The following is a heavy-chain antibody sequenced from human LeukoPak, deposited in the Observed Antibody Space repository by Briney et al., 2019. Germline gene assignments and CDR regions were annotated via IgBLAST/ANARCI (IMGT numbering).Heavy chain of an antibody. Sequence: SVKVSCKASGGTFSSYAISWVRQAPGQGLEWMGRIIPILGIANYAQKFQGRVTLTADKSTSTAYMELSSLRSEDTAVYYCARAYPATGDSSGYLPYANAFDIWGQGTMVTVSS. CDR2: IIPILGIA. CDR1: GGTFSSYA. D-gene: IGHD3-22*01. CDR3: ARAYPATGDSSGYLPYANAFDI. J-gene: IGHJ3*02. V-gene: IGHV1-69*04.